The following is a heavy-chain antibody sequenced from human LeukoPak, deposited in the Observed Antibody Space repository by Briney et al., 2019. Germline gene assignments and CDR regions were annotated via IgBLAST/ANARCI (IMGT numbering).Heavy chain of an antibody. Sequence: SETLSLTCTVSGGSISTYYWNWIRQPPGKGLEWIGYIYYSGSTNNNPSLKSRVTMSVDTSKNQFSLKLSSVTAADTAVYYCARDYCSGGSCPPEYWGQGTLVTVSS. V-gene: IGHV4-59*01. D-gene: IGHD2-15*01. CDR3: ARDYCSGGSCPPEY. CDR2: IYYSGST. CDR1: GGSISTYY. J-gene: IGHJ4*02.